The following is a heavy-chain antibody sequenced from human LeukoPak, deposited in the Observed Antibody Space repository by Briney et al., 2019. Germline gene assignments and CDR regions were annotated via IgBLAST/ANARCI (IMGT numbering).Heavy chain of an antibody. Sequence: SETLSLTCTVSGGSISSGGYYWSWIRQHPGKGLEWIGYIYYSGRTYYNPSLKSRVTHSVDTSKNRCSLKLSSVTAADTAVYYCARVRGGPYFDCWGQGTLVTVSS. CDR3: ARVRGGPYFDC. D-gene: IGHD3-10*01. CDR1: GGSISSGGYY. J-gene: IGHJ4*02. V-gene: IGHV4-31*03. CDR2: IYYSGRT.